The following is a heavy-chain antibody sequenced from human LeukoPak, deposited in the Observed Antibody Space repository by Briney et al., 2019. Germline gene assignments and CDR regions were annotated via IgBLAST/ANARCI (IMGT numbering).Heavy chain of an antibody. CDR3: AKDHLGQLVPDC. J-gene: IGHJ4*02. V-gene: IGHV3-23*01. CDR1: GFTFSRYY. CDR2: ISGNGVKT. Sequence: GGSLRLSCAASGFTFSRYYMSWVRQTPGKGLEWVSGISGNGVKTFYADSVKGRFTISRDNSKKTVDLQMNSLRAEDTAVYYCAKDHLGQLVPDCWGQGTLVTVSS. D-gene: IGHD6-6*01.